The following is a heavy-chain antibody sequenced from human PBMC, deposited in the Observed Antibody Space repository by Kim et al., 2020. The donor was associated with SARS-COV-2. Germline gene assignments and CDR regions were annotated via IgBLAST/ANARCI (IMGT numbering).Heavy chain of an antibody. V-gene: IGHV4-59*08. J-gene: IGHJ3*02. CDR3: ASDSSSWYRAAFDI. D-gene: IGHD6-13*01. CDR2: IYYSGST. Sequence: SETLSLTCTVSGGSISSYYWSWIRQPPGKGLEWIGYIYYSGSTNYNPSLKSRVTISVDTSKNQFSLKLSSVTAADTAVYYCASDSSSWYRAAFDIWGQGTMVTVSS. CDR1: GGSISSYY.